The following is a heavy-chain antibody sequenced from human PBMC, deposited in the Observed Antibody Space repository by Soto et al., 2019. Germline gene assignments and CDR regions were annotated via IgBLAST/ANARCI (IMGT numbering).Heavy chain of an antibody. CDR1: GGSISSYY. J-gene: IGHJ3*02. D-gene: IGHD3-9*01. CDR2: IYYSGST. Sequence: SETLSLTCAVYGGSISSYYWSWIRQPPGKGLEWIGYIYYSGSTNYNPSLKSRVTISVDTSKNQFSLKLSSVTAADTAVYYCARALILTGYYIHDAFDIWGQGTMVTVS. CDR3: ARALILTGYYIHDAFDI. V-gene: IGHV4-59*01.